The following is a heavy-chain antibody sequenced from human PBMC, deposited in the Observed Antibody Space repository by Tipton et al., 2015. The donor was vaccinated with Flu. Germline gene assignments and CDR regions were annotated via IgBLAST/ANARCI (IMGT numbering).Heavy chain of an antibody. CDR2: ISPKAAGATA. Sequence: QLVQSGGGLVKPGGSLRLSCVVSAASRFTFSNAWLTWVRQAPGRGLEWIGRISPKAAGATADYAGSVKGRFTISRDDSTTTLYLQMNSLKTEDTAVYHCAVNYGGHPMAFDAWGRGTMVIVSS. J-gene: IGHJ3*01. V-gene: IGHV3-15*01. CDR1: RFTFSNAW. CDR3: AVNYGGHPMAFDA. D-gene: IGHD4-23*01.